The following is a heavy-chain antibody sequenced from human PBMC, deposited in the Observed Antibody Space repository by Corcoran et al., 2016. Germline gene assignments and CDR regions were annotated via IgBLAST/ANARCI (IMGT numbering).Heavy chain of an antibody. CDR3: ARARTGGMAEAGIFDP. D-gene: IGHD6-13*01. Sequence: EVQLVESGGGLGQPGGSLRLSCAASGFTFTTYWMTWVRQAPGTGLEWVASIDQDGSLKYYVDSVKGRFTISRDNARNSLYLQLNSLGVDDTVVYYCARARTGGMAEAGIFDPWGQGTLVTVSS. V-gene: IGHV3-7*03. CDR2: IDQDGSLK. J-gene: IGHJ5*02. CDR1: GFTFTTYW.